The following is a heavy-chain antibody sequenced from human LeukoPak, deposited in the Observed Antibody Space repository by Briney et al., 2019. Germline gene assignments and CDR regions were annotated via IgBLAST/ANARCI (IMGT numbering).Heavy chain of an antibody. Sequence: PSETLSLTCAVYGGSFSGYYWSWIRQPPGKGLEWIGYTSHSGATKYNPSLKSRITISVDTSKKQFSLTLNSVIAADTAVYYCARGGGQQWLINHYYYSAMDVWGQGTTVTVSS. V-gene: IGHV4-59*01. J-gene: IGHJ6*02. CDR2: TSHSGAT. CDR3: ARGGGQQWLINHYYYSAMDV. D-gene: IGHD6-19*01. CDR1: GGSFSGYY.